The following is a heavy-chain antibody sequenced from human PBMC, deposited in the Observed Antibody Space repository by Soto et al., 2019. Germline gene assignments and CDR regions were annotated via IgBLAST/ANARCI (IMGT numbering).Heavy chain of an antibody. J-gene: IGHJ6*02. Sequence: PXETLSLTCTVSGGSISSGDYYWSWIRQPPGKGLEWIGYIYYSGSTYYNPSLKSRVTISVDTSKNQFSLKLSSVTAADTAVYYCARDIKRDIVVVPAASDIGMDVWGQGPTVTVSS. D-gene: IGHD2-2*01. CDR1: GGSISSGDYY. CDR2: IYYSGST. CDR3: ARDIKRDIVVVPAASDIGMDV. V-gene: IGHV4-30-4*01.